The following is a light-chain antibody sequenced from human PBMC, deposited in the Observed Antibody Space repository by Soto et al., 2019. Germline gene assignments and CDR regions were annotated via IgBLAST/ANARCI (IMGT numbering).Light chain of an antibody. V-gene: IGKV1-27*01. CDR3: QNHNFAPIP. CDR2: AAS. CDR1: QGISNY. J-gene: IGKJ5*01. Sequence: LQMTESPATLSASVGGRVTNTCRASQGISNYLAWYQQKPGKLPKLLIYAASTLQSGVPSRFSGSGSGTDFTLTISSLQSEDVASYYCQNHNFAPIPFGQGTRLEIK.